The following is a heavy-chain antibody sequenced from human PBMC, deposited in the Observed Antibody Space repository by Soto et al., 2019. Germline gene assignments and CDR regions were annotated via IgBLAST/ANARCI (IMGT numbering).Heavy chain of an antibody. D-gene: IGHD1-20*01. V-gene: IGHV4-31*03. CDR1: GGSISSGGYY. CDR2: INYSGST. J-gene: IGHJ6*03. CDR3: ARGYNWNDVSYMDV. Sequence: QVQLQESGPGLVKPSQTLSLTCTVSGGSISSGGYYWSWIRQHPGKGLEWIGYINYSGSTYYNPSLKSRVTISVDTSKNQLSLKLSSVTAADTAVYYCARGYNWNDVSYMDVWGKGTTVTVSS.